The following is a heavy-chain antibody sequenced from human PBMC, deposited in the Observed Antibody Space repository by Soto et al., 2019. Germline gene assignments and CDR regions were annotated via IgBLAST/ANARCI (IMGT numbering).Heavy chain of an antibody. Sequence: EVQLVESGGGLVQPGGSLRLSCVASGITFSDYWMSWVRQAPGKGLEWVANIKEDGSEKYYVDSVKGRFTISGDNAKNSLYMQMNSLRAEDTAVYYWARDYNREFDYWGQGTPVTVPS. J-gene: IGHJ4*02. CDR2: IKEDGSEK. CDR3: ARDYNREFDY. V-gene: IGHV3-7*05. CDR1: GITFSDYW. D-gene: IGHD3-10*01.